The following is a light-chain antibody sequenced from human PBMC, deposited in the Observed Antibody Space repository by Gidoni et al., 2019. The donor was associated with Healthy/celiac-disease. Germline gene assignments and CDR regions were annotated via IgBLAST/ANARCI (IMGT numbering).Light chain of an antibody. CDR2: GKN. J-gene: IGLJ1*01. CDR3: NSRDSSGKHLV. CDR1: SLRSYY. Sequence: SSELTQDPAVSVALGQTVRITCQGASLRSYYASWYQQKPGQAPILVIYGKNNRPSGIPDRFSGSSSGDTASLTITGAQAEDEADYYCNSRDSSGKHLVFGTGTKVTVL. V-gene: IGLV3-19*01.